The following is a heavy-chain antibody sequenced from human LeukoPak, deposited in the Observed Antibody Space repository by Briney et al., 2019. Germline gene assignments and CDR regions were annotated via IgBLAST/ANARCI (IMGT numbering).Heavy chain of an antibody. J-gene: IGHJ4*02. CDR3: ARGGTNYDY. CDR2: VYYSGTT. CDR1: GGSVGDSTYY. V-gene: IGHV4-39*07. D-gene: IGHD5-24*01. Sequence: SETLSLTCTVSGGSVGDSTYYWGWIRQPPGKGLEWIGSVYYSGTTYCNPSLKSRVTISVDTSKNQFSLKLSSVTAADTAVYYCARGGTNYDYWGQGTLVTVSS.